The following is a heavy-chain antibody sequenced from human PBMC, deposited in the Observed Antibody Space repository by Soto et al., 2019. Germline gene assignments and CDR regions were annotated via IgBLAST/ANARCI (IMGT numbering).Heavy chain of an antibody. V-gene: IGHV3-30-3*01. D-gene: IGHD3-16*01. CDR2: ISYDGSNK. CDR1: GFTFSSYA. J-gene: IGHJ3*02. Sequence: PGGSLRLSCAASGFTFSSYAMHWVRQAPGKGLEWVAVISYDGSNKYYADSVKGRFTISRDNSKNTLYLQMNSLRAEDTAVYYCAREGAAPRDDAFDIWGQGTMVTVSS. CDR3: AREGAAPRDDAFDI.